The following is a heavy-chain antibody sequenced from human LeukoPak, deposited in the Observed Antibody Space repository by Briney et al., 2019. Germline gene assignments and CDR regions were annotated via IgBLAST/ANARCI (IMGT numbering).Heavy chain of an antibody. Sequence: PGXXXRLXCAASGFTFSSYDMHWVRQAXGXXLEWVSAIGTAGDTYYPGSVKGRFTISRENAKNSLYLQMNSLRAGDTAVYYCAREYSDAFDIWGQGTMVTVSS. D-gene: IGHD2-21*01. CDR3: AREYSDAFDI. CDR1: GFTFSSYD. J-gene: IGHJ3*02. V-gene: IGHV3-13*01. CDR2: IGTAGDT.